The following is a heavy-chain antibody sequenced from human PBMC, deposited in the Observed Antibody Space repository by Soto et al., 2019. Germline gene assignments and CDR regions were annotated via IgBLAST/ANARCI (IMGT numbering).Heavy chain of an antibody. CDR2: INPDGGGT. Sequence: QVQLLQSGAEVKKPGASVKVSCKASGYTFTSYYMHWVRLAPGQVLEWMGIINPDGGGTSYAQQFQGRVIMTRDTSTSTVYMEMSSLRSEDKAVYYCAVGGNYFNRDVWGQGTTVTVSS. CDR1: GYTFTSYY. CDR3: AVGGNYFNRDV. V-gene: IGHV1-46*01. J-gene: IGHJ6*02.